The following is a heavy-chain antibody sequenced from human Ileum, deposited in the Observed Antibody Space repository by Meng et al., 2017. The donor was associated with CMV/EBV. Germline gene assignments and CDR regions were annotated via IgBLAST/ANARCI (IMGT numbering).Heavy chain of an antibody. J-gene: IGHJ6*02. D-gene: IGHD2-8*01. V-gene: IGHV4-59*01. CDR3: GRDQYETHFYGVDV. Sequence: GSLTLSCTVSGASMTSYYWSWIRQAPGKGLEWIGYIYYSGTTKYNPSLKSRITISVDTARNQSSLKLRSVTAADTAVYYCGRDQYETHFYGVDVWGQGTTVTVSS. CDR2: IYYSGTT. CDR1: GASMTSYY.